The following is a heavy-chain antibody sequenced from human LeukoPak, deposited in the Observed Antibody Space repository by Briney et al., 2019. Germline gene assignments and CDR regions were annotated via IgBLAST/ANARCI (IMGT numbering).Heavy chain of an antibody. D-gene: IGHD3-22*01. V-gene: IGHV1-2*06. CDR1: GYTFTGYY. CDR2: INPNNGGT. CDR3: AGEDNSSGYRPFDI. J-gene: IGHJ3*02. Sequence: ASVKVSCKASGYTFTGYYIHWVRQAPGQGLDWMGRINPNNGGTNYAQKFQGRVTMTRDMSMSTAYMELSRLRSDDTAVYYCAGEDNSSGYRPFDIWGQGTMVTVPS.